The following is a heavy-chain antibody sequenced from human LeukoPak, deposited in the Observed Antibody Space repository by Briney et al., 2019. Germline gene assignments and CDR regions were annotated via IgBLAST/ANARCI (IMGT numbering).Heavy chain of an antibody. V-gene: IGHV3-30*18. Sequence: GGSLRLSCAASGFTFSSYGIHWVRQAPGKGLEWVAAISHDGSNQYYADSVKGRFTISRDNSKNTLYLQMNSLRAGDTAVYYCAKINCYDSSGYLDYWGQGTLVIVSS. CDR1: GFTFSSYG. CDR2: ISHDGSNQ. J-gene: IGHJ4*02. D-gene: IGHD3-22*01. CDR3: AKINCYDSSGYLDY.